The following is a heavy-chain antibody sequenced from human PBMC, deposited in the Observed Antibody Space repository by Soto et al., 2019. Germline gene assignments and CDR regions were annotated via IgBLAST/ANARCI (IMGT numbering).Heavy chain of an antibody. J-gene: IGHJ6*02. CDR1: GYTFTSYD. CDR3: ARGRITRGMDV. V-gene: IGHV1-8*01. D-gene: IGHD3-10*01. Sequence: QAQLVQSGTEMKKPGASVKVSCKASGYTFTSYDINWVRQATGQGLEWMGWMNPSTGTTGYAQKFQGRVTMTGNISINTAYMELSSLRSEDTAVYYCARGRITRGMDVWGQGTTVTVSS. CDR2: MNPSTGTT.